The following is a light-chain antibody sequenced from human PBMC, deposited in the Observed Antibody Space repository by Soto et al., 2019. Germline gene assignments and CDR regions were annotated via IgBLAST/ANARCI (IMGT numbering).Light chain of an antibody. CDR2: AAS. J-gene: IGKJ1*01. V-gene: IGKV1-6*01. CDR3: LQDYTYPWT. CDR1: QSISSY. Sequence: TQSPGTLSLSPGERATLSCRASQSISSYLNWYKQKPGKAPKLLIYAASTLQSEVPSRFRGSGSGTDFTLTISSLKPEDFETYYCLQDYTYPWTFGQGTKVDIK.